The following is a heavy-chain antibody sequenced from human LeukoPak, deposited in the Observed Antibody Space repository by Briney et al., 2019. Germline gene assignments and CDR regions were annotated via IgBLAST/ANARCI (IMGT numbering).Heavy chain of an antibody. Sequence: GRSLRLSCAASGFTFSSYGMHRVRQAPGKGLEWVAVISYDGSNKYYADSVKGRFTISRDNSKNTVYLQMNTLRDEDTAVYYCARAVGPFDYWGQGTLVTVSS. CDR3: ARAVGPFDY. J-gene: IGHJ4*02. CDR2: ISYDGSNK. CDR1: GFTFSSYG. D-gene: IGHD3-16*01. V-gene: IGHV3-30*03.